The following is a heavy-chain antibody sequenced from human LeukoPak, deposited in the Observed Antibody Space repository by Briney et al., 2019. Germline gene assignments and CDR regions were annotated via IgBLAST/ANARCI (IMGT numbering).Heavy chain of an antibody. D-gene: IGHD6-13*01. J-gene: IGHJ4*02. CDR3: ARLSHPGGSNWFFDY. V-gene: IGHV4-59*08. CDR2: IYYSGNT. CDR1: GGSISSYY. Sequence: PSETLSLTCTVSGGSISSYYWSWIRQPPGKGLEWIGYIYYSGNTNYNPSLKSRVTISVDTSKNQFSLKLSSVTAADTAVYYCARLSHPGGSNWFFDYWGQGTLVTVSS.